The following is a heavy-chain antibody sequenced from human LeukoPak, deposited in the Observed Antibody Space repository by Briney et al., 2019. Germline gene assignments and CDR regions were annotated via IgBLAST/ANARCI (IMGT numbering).Heavy chain of an antibody. CDR2: ISAYNGNT. CDR3: ARDGRAGQDYYYYGIDV. V-gene: IGHV1-18*01. Sequence: ASVTVSCKASGYTFTTYGISWVRQAPGQGLEWMGWISAYNGNTNYAQKLQGRVTMTTDTSTGTAYMELRSLRSDDTAVYYCARDGRAGQDYYYYGIDVWGQGTTVTVSS. D-gene: IGHD1-26*01. CDR1: GYTFTTYG. J-gene: IGHJ6*02.